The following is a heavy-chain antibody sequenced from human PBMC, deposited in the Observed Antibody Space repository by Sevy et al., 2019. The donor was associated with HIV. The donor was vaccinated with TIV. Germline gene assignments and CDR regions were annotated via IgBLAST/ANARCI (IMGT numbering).Heavy chain of an antibody. CDR2: IWYDGTDK. J-gene: IGHJ4*02. CDR1: RFTFSDYG. Sequence: GGSLRLSCTASRFTFSDYGMHWVRQAPGKGLDWVVFIWYDGTDKYYADSVEGRFTISRDNSENKLFLQMNSLRPEDTAVYYCTKNTAAAGVGGFDYWGRGTMVTVSS. V-gene: IGHV3-30*02. CDR3: TKNTAAAGVGGFDY. D-gene: IGHD6-13*01.